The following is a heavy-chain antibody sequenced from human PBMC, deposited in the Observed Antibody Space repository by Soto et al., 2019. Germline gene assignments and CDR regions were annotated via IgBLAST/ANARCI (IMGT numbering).Heavy chain of an antibody. D-gene: IGHD5-12*01. Sequence: QVQLVQSGAEVKKPGSSVKVSCKASGGTFSSYTISWVRQAPGQGLEWMGRIIPILGIANYAQKFQGRVTITADKSTSTAYMELSSLRSEDTAVYHCASLSGGYDVDYWGQGTLVTVSS. CDR2: IIPILGIA. J-gene: IGHJ4*02. V-gene: IGHV1-69*02. CDR3: ASLSGGYDVDY. CDR1: GGTFSSYT.